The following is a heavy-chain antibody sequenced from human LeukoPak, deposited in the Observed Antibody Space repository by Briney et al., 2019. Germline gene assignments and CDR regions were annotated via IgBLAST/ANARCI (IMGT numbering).Heavy chain of an antibody. CDR1: GFIFSNYA. Sequence: GGSLRLSCAASGFIFSNYAMSWVRQAPGKGLEWVSAISGSGDNKHYADSVKGRFTISRDNSKNSLYLQMNSLRAEDTAVYYCAELGITMIGGVWGKGTTVTISS. D-gene: IGHD3-10*02. V-gene: IGHV3-23*01. CDR2: ISGSGDNK. CDR3: AELGITMIGGV. J-gene: IGHJ6*04.